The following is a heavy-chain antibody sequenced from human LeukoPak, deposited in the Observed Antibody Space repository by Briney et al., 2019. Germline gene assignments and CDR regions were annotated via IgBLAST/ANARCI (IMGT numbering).Heavy chain of an antibody. CDR1: GYTFTSYY. CDR3: ARSSGYSGSGSPGGRFDP. J-gene: IGHJ5*02. D-gene: IGHD3-10*01. Sequence: GASVKVSCKASGYTFTSYYMHWVRQAPGQGLEWMGIINPSGGSTSYAQKLQGRVTMTRDTSTSTVYMELSSLRSEDTAVYYCARSSGYSGSGSPGGRFDPWGQGTLVTVSS. CDR2: INPSGGST. V-gene: IGHV1-46*01.